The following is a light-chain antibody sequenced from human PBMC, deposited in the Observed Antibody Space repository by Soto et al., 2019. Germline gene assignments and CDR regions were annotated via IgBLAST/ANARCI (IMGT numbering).Light chain of an antibody. J-gene: IGLJ2*01. CDR1: NIGTES. CDR2: YDT. Sequence: VLTQPPSVSVAPGKTARITCGGNNIGTESVHWYQQKPGQAPVLVIYYDTDRPSGIPERFSGSNSGNTATLTISRVEAGDEADYYCQVWDSSTDHVVFSGGTKLTVL. V-gene: IGLV3-21*04. CDR3: QVWDSSTDHVV.